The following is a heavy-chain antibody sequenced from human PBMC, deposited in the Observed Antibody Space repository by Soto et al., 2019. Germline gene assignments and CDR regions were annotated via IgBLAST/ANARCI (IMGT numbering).Heavy chain of an antibody. Sequence: GGSLRLSCAASGFTFSSYGMHWVRQAPGKGLEWVAVISYDGSNKYYADSVKGRFTISRDNSKNTLYLQMNSLGAEDTAVYYCAKDGSSSWSFDYWGQGTLVTVSS. CDR3: AKDGSSSWSFDY. CDR1: GFTFSSYG. V-gene: IGHV3-30*18. D-gene: IGHD6-13*01. J-gene: IGHJ4*02. CDR2: ISYDGSNK.